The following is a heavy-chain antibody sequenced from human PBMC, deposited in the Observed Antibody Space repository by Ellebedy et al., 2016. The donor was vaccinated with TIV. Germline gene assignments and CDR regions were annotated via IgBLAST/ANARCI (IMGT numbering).Heavy chain of an antibody. Sequence: GESLKISCEASGFSFSSYWMHWVRQGKGLVWVSRITTDVTNTAYADSVKARFTLSRDNARNTVYLPMNSLTADDTAVYFCARDGGSGTPFDYWGQGTLVTVAS. J-gene: IGHJ4*02. V-gene: IGHV3-74*01. D-gene: IGHD3-10*01. CDR3: ARDGGSGTPFDY. CDR1: GFSFSSYW. CDR2: ITTDVTNT.